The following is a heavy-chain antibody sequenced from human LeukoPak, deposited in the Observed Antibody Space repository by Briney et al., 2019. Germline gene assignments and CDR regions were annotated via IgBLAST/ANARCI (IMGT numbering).Heavy chain of an antibody. CDR2: IRQDGRAQ. Sequence: GGSLRLSCAASGFTFSDYWMTWVRQAPGKGLEWVANIRQDGRAQYYVDSVKGRFTISRDNAKNSLYLQMNSLRAEDTALYYCAKDIYWGEVGAFDYWGQGTLVTVSS. J-gene: IGHJ4*02. CDR3: AKDIYWGEVGAFDY. CDR1: GFTFSDYW. V-gene: IGHV3-7*03. D-gene: IGHD1-26*01.